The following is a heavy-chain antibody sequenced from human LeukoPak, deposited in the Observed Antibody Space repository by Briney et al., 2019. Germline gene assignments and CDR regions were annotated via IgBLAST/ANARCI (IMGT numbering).Heavy chain of an antibody. CDR1: GYSISYGYS. D-gene: IGHD1-14*01. CDR2: ISHLGASN. CDR3: ARGLGISRPDYVDV. Sequence: SETLSLICDVSGYSISYGYSWVWVRQPPGEGLEWIGSISHLGASNYKSSKSSLKSRVTMSVDTSKNQFSLRLNSVTAADTAVYCARGLGISRPDYVDVWGNGTTVTVSS. V-gene: IGHV4-38-2*01. J-gene: IGHJ6*03.